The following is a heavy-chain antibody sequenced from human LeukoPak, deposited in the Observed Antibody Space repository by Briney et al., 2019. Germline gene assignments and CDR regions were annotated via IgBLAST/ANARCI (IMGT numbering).Heavy chain of an antibody. CDR2: IYYSGST. CDR1: GGSISSYY. V-gene: IGHV4-59*08. CDR3: ARGYSYGDRFFDY. Sequence: SETLSLTCTVSGGSISSYYWSWIRQPPGKGLEWIGYIYYSGSTNYNPSLKSRVTISVDTSKNQFSLKLSSVTAADTAVYYCARGYSYGDRFFDYWGQGTLVTVSS. J-gene: IGHJ4*02. D-gene: IGHD4-17*01.